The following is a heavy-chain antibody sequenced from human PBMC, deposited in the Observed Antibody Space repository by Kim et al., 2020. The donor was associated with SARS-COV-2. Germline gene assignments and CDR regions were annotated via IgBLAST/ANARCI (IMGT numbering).Heavy chain of an antibody. CDR2: IWCDGSNK. CDR3: AKTVSRDIWSGYLNY. Sequence: GGSLRLSCAASGFTFSSYAMHWVRQAPGKGLEWVAVIWCDGSNKYYADSVKGRFTISRDNSKNTLYLQMNSLRAEDTAVYYCAKTVSRDIWSGYLNYWGQGTLVTVSP. V-gene: IGHV3-33*06. CDR1: GFTFSSYA. J-gene: IGHJ4*02. D-gene: IGHD3-3*01.